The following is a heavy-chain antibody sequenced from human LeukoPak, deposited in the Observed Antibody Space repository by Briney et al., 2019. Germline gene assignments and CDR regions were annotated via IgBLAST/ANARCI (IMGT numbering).Heavy chain of an antibody. V-gene: IGHV3-23*01. Sequence: GGSLRLSCAASGFTFSSFAMSWVRQAPGKGLEWVSAISGSGGSTYYADSVKGRFTISRDNSKNTLYLQMNSLRAEDTAVYYCAKIPMGNWNYVNFDYWGQGTLVTVSS. CDR1: GFTFSSFA. CDR3: AKIPMGNWNYVNFDY. D-gene: IGHD1-7*01. CDR2: ISGSGGST. J-gene: IGHJ4*02.